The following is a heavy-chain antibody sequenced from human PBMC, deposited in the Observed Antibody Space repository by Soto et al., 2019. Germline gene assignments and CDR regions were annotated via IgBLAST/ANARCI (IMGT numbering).Heavy chain of an antibody. V-gene: IGHV1-18*01. D-gene: IGHD5-18*01. J-gene: IGHJ4*02. Sequence: QVQLVQSGAEVKKPGASVKVSCKTSGYTFTSYGFSWVRQAPGQGLEWMGWISAYNGNTNYAQTHQGRVTMTTDTSTSTPYMELRSLRSDATAVYNSAAPRSNIYGLNYWCKGTLFTVSS. CDR3: AAPRSNIYGLNY. CDR2: ISAYNGNT. CDR1: GYTFTSYG.